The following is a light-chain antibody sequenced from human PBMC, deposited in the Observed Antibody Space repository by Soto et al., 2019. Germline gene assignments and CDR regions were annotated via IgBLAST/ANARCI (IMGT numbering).Light chain of an antibody. J-gene: IGKJ3*01. CDR2: DAS. CDR3: QQSHNLPFT. Sequence: DIQMTQSPSSLSASVGDRVTISCQASQDISKSLNWYQQKSGKAPDLLIYDASNLETGVPSNFSGSGSGTDFTFTISSLQPEDIATYYCQQSHNLPFTFGPGTKVEIK. V-gene: IGKV1-33*01. CDR1: QDISKS.